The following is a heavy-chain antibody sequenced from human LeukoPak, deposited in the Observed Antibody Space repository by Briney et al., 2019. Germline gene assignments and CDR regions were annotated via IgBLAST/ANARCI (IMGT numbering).Heavy chain of an antibody. D-gene: IGHD6-19*01. CDR1: GFTFSRYG. V-gene: IGHV3-23*01. CDR2: ISDSGGST. J-gene: IGHJ4*02. Sequence: SGGSLRLSCAASGFTFSRYGLSWVRQAPGKGLEWVSGISDSGGSTYYTDSVKGRFTISGDNSKNTLYLQMNSLRADDTAVYYCGKDQSSQWLVAPADYWGQGTLVTASS. CDR3: GKDQSSQWLVAPADY.